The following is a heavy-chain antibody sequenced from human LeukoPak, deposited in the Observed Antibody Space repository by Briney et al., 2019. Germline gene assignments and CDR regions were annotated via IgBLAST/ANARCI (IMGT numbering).Heavy chain of an antibody. CDR3: ARDRQTAFWSGYGMDV. V-gene: IGHV4-59*01. Sequence: SETLSLTCTVSGGSISSYYWSWIRQPPGKGLEWIGYIYYSGSTNYNPTLKSRVTISVDTSKNQFSLKLSSVTAADTAVYYCARDRQTAFWSGYGMDVWGQGTTVTVSS. J-gene: IGHJ6*02. CDR2: IYYSGST. CDR1: GGSISSYY. D-gene: IGHD3-3*01.